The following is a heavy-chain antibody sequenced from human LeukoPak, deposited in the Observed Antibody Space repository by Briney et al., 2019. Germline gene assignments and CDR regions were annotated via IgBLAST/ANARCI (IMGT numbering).Heavy chain of an antibody. CDR2: IRYDGSNK. CDR3: ANQFCTTLNNYYYYGMDV. D-gene: IGHD1-1*01. Sequence: GGSLRLSCAASGFTFSSYGMHWVRQAPGKGLEWVAFIRYDGSNKYYADSVKGRFTISRDNSKNTLYLQMNSLRAEDTAVYYCANQFCTTLNNYYYYGMDVWGQGTTVTVSS. CDR1: GFTFSSYG. J-gene: IGHJ6*02. V-gene: IGHV3-30*02.